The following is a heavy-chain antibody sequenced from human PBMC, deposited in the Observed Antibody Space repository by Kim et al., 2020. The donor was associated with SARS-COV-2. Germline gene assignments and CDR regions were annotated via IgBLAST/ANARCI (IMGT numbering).Heavy chain of an antibody. CDR3: AIGITFGGVIVQRWFWHNWFDP. Sequence: ASVKVSCKASGYTFTGYYMHWVRQAPGQGLEWMGWINPNSGGTNYAQKFQGRVTMTRDTSISTAYMELSRLRSDDTAVYYCAIGITFGGVIVQRWFWHNWFDPWGQGTLVTVSS. CDR2: INPNSGGT. D-gene: IGHD3-16*02. V-gene: IGHV1-2*02. CDR1: GYTFTGYY. J-gene: IGHJ5*02.